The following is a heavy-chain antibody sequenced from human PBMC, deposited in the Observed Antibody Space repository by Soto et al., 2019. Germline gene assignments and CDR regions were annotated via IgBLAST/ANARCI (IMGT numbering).Heavy chain of an antibody. CDR3: ARDLYYYDSSGYLQYYYYGMDV. CDR2: IWYDGSNK. J-gene: IGHJ6*02. Sequence: GGSLRLSCAASGFTFSSYGMHWVRQAPGKGLEWVAVIWYDGSNKYYADSVKGRFTISRDNSKNTLYLQMNSLRAEDTAVYYCARDLYYYDSSGYLQYYYYGMDVWGQGTTVTVSS. V-gene: IGHV3-33*01. CDR1: GFTFSSYG. D-gene: IGHD3-22*01.